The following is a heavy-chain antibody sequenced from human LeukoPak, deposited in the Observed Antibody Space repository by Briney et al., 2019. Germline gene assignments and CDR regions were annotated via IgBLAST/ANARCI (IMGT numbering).Heavy chain of an antibody. V-gene: IGHV4-61*02. CDR2: IYTSGST. Sequence: PSETLSLTCTVSGGSISSGSYYWSWIRQPAGKGLEWIGRIYTSGSTNYNPSLKSRVTISVDTSKNQFSLKLSSVTAADTAVYYCARVLNSSSFYIHPDQPFDYWGQGTLVTVSS. J-gene: IGHJ4*02. CDR3: ARVLNSSSFYIHPDQPFDY. CDR1: GGSISSGSYY. D-gene: IGHD6-13*01.